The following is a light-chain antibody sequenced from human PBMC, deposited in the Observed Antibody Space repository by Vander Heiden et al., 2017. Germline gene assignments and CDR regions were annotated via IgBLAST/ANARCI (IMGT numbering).Light chain of an antibody. CDR3: SSYTSSSTLVV. CDR2: EVS. Sequence: QSALTQPASVSGSPGQSITISCTGTSSDVGGYNYVSWYQQHPGKAPKLMIYEVSNRPSGVSNRFSGYKSGNTASLTSSGLQAEDEADYYCSSYTSSSTLVVFGGGTKLTVL. J-gene: IGLJ2*01. CDR1: SSDVGGYNY. V-gene: IGLV2-14*01.